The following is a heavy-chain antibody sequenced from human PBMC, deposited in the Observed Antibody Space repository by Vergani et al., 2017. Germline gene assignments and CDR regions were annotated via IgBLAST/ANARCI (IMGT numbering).Heavy chain of an antibody. CDR2: ISSSSSTI. J-gene: IGHJ6*02. CDR1: GFTFSSYS. Sequence: EVQLVESGGGLVQPGGSLRLSCAASGFTFSSYSMNWVRQAPGKGLEWVSYISSSSSTIYYADSVKGRFTISRDNAKNSLYLQMNSLRAEDTAVYYCARDVLVVVAAKDRYGMDVWGQGTTVTVSS. CDR3: ARDVLVVVAAKDRYGMDV. V-gene: IGHV3-48*01. D-gene: IGHD2-15*01.